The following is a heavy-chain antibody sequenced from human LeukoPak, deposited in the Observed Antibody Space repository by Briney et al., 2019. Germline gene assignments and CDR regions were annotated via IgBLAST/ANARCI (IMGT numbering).Heavy chain of an antibody. V-gene: IGHV4-31*03. CDR2: IYYSGST. CDR1: GGSISSGGYY. CDR3: AGQQLYYFDY. Sequence: PSETLSLTCTVPGGSISSGGYYWSWIRQHPGKGLEWIGYIYYSGSTYYNPSLKSRVTISVDTSKNQFSLKLSSVTAADTAVYYCAGQQLYYFDYWGQGTLVTVSP. D-gene: IGHD6-13*01. J-gene: IGHJ4*02.